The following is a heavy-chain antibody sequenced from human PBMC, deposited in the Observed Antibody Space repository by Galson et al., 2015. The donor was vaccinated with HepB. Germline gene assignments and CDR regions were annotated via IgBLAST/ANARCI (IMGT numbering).Heavy chain of an antibody. J-gene: IGHJ5*02. V-gene: IGHV4-39*07. CDR3: ARYYDFWMARWFDP. D-gene: IGHD3-3*01. Sequence: SETLSLTCTVSGGSISSSSYYWGWIRQPPGKGLEWIGSIYYSGSTYYNPSLKSRVTISVDTSKNQFSLKLSSVTAADTAVYYCARYYDFWMARWFDPWGQGTLVTVSS. CDR2: IYYSGST. CDR1: GGSISSSSYY.